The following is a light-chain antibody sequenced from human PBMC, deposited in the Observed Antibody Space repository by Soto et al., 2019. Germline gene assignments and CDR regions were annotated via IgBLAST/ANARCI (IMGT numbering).Light chain of an antibody. Sequence: DIQMTQSPSTLSASVGDRVTITCQASEDISNYLNWYQQKQGKAPKLLIYDVSNLETGVSSRFSGSRSGTDFTFTISSLQPEDFATYYCQQANSFPFTFGQGTRLEIK. CDR1: EDISNY. J-gene: IGKJ5*01. CDR2: DVS. CDR3: QQANSFPFT. V-gene: IGKV1-33*01.